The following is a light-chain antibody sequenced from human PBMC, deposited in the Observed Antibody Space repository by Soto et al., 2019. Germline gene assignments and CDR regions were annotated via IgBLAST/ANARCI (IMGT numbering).Light chain of an antibody. CDR1: SSNIGSNY. V-gene: IGLV1-47*01. J-gene: IGLJ1*01. CDR3: AAWDDSLSGV. Sequence: QSVLTQPPSASGTPGQRVTISCSGSSSNIGSNYVYWYQQLPGTAPKLLIYRNNQRPSGVPDRFSGSKSGTSASLAISGLRSEDEADYYCAAWDDSLSGVFXTGTKVTVL. CDR2: RNN.